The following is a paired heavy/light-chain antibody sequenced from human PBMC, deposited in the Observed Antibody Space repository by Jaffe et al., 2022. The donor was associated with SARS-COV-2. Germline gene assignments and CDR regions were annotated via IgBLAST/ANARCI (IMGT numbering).Light chain of an antibody. CDR1: QSISSW. V-gene: IGKV1-5*03. CDR3: QQCNTYLS. Sequence: DIQMTQSPSTLSASVGDRVTITCRASQSISSWLAWYQQKPGKAPNLLIYKASSLESGVPSRFSGSGSGTEFTLTISSLQPDDFATYYCQQCNTYLSFGGGTKVEIK. J-gene: IGKJ4*01. CDR2: KAS.
Heavy chain of an antibody. V-gene: IGHV3-23*01. D-gene: IGHD6-19*01. CDR1: GFSFSSQD. J-gene: IGHJ4*02. CDR3: ATLTSGWYVGY. CDR2: ISGSGGST. Sequence: EVHLLESGGGLVQPGGSLRLSCAASGFSFSSQDMTWVRQAPGKGLEWVSGISGSGGSTYYAGFVKGRCTISRDNSRNTLYLQMNTLRAEDTAVYYCATLTSGWYVGYWGQGTLVTVSS.